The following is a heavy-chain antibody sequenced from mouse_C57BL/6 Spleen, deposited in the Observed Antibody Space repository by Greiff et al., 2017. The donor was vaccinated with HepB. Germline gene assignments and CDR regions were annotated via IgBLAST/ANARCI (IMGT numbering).Heavy chain of an antibody. Sequence: QVTLKVCGPGILQSSQPLSLTCSFSGFSLSTSGMGVSWIRQPSGKGLEWLAHIYWDDDKRYNPSLKSRLTISKDTSRNQVFLKITSVDTADTATYYWSRSNYGSSYYYAMDYWGQGTSVTVSS. CDR3: SRSNYGSSYYYAMDY. D-gene: IGHD1-1*01. J-gene: IGHJ4*01. CDR1: GFSLSTSGMG. V-gene: IGHV8-12*01. CDR2: IYWDDDK.